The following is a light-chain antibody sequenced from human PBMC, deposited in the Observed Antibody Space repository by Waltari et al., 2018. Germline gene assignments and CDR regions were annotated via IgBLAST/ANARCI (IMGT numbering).Light chain of an antibody. J-gene: IGLJ2*01. Sequence: QSALTQPASMSGSPGQLITISCTGSNSDIGRYKYVSWYKQYPGKAPKVLIYDVNKRPAGASDRVAGSKSGNTASLTISGLQAEDEADDYCSSYTLDIKMIFGGGTKLTVL. V-gene: IGLV2-14*03. CDR3: SSYTLDIKMI. CDR1: NSDIGRYKY. CDR2: DVN.